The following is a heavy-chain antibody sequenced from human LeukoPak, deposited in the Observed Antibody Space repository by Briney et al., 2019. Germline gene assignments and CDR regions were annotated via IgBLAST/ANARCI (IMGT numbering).Heavy chain of an antibody. D-gene: IGHD2-2*01. CDR2: IYSGGST. CDR3: ARDPPILGLVGGMDV. Sequence: PGGSLRLSCAASGFTFSSYSMNWVRQAPGKGLEWVSVIYSGGSTYYADSVKGRFTISGDSSKNTLYLQMNSLRAEDTAVYYCARDPPILGLVGGMDVWGQGTTVTVSS. CDR1: GFTFSSYS. J-gene: IGHJ6*02. V-gene: IGHV3-66*01.